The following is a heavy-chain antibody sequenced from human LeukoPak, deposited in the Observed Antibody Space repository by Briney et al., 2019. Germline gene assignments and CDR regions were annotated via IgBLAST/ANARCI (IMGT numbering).Heavy chain of an antibody. J-gene: IGHJ6*03. Sequence: GGSLRLSCAASGFTFDDYAMHWVRQAPGKGLEWVSLISGDGGSTYYADSVKGRFTISRDNSKNSLYLQMNSLRTEDTASYYCAKDGLGGSGSYDYYYYYMDVWGKGTTVTVSS. CDR2: ISGDGGST. D-gene: IGHD3-10*01. CDR1: GFTFDDYA. V-gene: IGHV3-43*02. CDR3: AKDGLGGSGSYDYYYYYMDV.